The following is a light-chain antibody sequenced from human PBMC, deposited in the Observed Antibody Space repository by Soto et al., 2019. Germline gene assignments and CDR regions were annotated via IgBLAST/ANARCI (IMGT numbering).Light chain of an antibody. CDR1: QSISSW. CDR3: QQSYSTPQT. CDR2: DAS. Sequence: DIQITQSPSTLSASVGDRVTITCRASQSISSWLAWYQQKPGKAPKLLIYDASSLESGVPSRFSGSGSGTEFTLTISSLQPEDCATYYCQQSYSTPQTFGQGTKVDNK. J-gene: IGKJ1*01. V-gene: IGKV1-5*01.